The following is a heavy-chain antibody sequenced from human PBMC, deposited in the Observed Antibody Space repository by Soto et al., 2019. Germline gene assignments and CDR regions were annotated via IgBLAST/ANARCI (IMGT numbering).Heavy chain of an antibody. CDR1: GFTFSGSA. J-gene: IGHJ3*02. CDR2: IRSKANSYAT. D-gene: IGHD2-2*01. V-gene: IGHV3-73*01. Sequence: GGSLRLSCAASGFTFSGSAMHWVRQASGKGLEWVGRIRSKANSYATAYAASVKGRFTISRDDSKNTAYLQMNSLKTEDTAVYYCTRWVSDYCSSTSCYDRAFDIWGQGTMVTVSS. CDR3: TRWVSDYCSSTSCYDRAFDI.